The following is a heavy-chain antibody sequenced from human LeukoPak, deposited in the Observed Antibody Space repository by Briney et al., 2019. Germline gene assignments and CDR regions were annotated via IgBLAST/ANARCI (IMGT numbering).Heavy chain of an antibody. CDR3: ARGFRRYNSNYAIAYYYYYMDV. CDR2: INPNSGGT. D-gene: IGHD1-7*01. CDR1: VYTFTVYY. Sequence: ASVKVSCKASVYTFTVYYMHWVRQAPGQGLEWMGWINPNSGGTNYAQKFQGRVTMTRDTSISTAYMELSRLRSDNTAVYYCARGFRRYNSNYAIAYYYYYMDVWGKGTTVTVSS. J-gene: IGHJ6*03. V-gene: IGHV1-2*02.